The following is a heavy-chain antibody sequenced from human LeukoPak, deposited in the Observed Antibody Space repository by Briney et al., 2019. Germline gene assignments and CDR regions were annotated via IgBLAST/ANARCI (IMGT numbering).Heavy chain of an antibody. Sequence: ASVKVSCKASGYTFTGHYMHWVRQAPGPGLEWMGWINPNSGGTNYAQNFQGRVTMTRDTSISSAYMELSSLRSDDTAVYYCARDKDTAMVGDYWGQGTLLTLSS. J-gene: IGHJ4*02. CDR3: ARDKDTAMVGDY. D-gene: IGHD5-18*01. CDR1: GYTFTGHY. V-gene: IGHV1-2*02. CDR2: INPNSGGT.